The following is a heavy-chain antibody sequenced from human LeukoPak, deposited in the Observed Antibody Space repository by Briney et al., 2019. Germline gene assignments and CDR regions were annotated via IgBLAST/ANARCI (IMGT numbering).Heavy chain of an antibody. J-gene: IGHJ4*02. CDR2: INPNSGGT. V-gene: IGHV1-2*02. CDR1: GYTFTGYY. Sequence: ASVKVSCKASGYTFTGYYMHWVRQAPGQGLEWMGWINPNSGGTNYAQKFQGRVTMTTDTSISTAYMELSRLRSDDTAVYYCAKERGYLDRLFPDYWGQGTLVTVSS. D-gene: IGHD3-9*01. CDR3: AKERGYLDRLFPDY.